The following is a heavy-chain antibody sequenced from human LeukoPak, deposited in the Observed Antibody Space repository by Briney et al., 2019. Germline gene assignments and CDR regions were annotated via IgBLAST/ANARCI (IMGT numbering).Heavy chain of an antibody. J-gene: IGHJ4*02. Sequence: GGSLRLSCAASGFTFSSYAMSWVRQAPGKGLEWVSAISSSGGSTYYADSVKGRFTISRDNSKNTLYLQMNSLRAEDTAVYYCAKVGSLVPIFDYWGQGTLVTVSS. CDR2: ISSSGGST. CDR3: AKVGSLVPIFDY. D-gene: IGHD1-26*01. CDR1: GFTFSSYA. V-gene: IGHV3-23*01.